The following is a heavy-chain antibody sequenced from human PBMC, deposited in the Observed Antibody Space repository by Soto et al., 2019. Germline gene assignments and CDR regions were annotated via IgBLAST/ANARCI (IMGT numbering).Heavy chain of an antibody. CDR1: GYTFTTYG. D-gene: IGHD1-1*01. CDR3: ARGRYGDY. CDR2: ISAHNGNT. V-gene: IGHV1-18*01. J-gene: IGHJ4*02. Sequence: QVHLVQSGAEVKKPGASVKVSCKGSGYTFTTYGITWARQAPGQGLEWMGWISAHNGNTNYAQKRRGRVTVTRDTSTSTAYMELRSLRSDDTAVYYCARGRYGDYWGQGALVTVSS.